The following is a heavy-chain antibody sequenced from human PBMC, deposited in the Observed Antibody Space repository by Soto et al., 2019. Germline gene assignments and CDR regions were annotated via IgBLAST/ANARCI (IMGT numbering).Heavy chain of an antibody. CDR3: AGSYYYDSSVRGFAFDI. CDR1: GGSISSGDYY. Sequence: QVQLQESGPGLVKPSQTLSLTCTVSGGSISSGDYYWSWIRQPPGKGLEWIGYIYYSGSTYYNPSLRRRVTISVDPSTNQFSLKLSSVTAADTAVYYCAGSYYYDSSVRGFAFDIWGQGTMVTVSS. D-gene: IGHD3-22*01. V-gene: IGHV4-30-4*01. CDR2: IYYSGST. J-gene: IGHJ3*02.